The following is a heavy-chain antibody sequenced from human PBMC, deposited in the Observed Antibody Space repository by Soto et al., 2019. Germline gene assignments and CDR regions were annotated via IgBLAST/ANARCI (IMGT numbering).Heavy chain of an antibody. V-gene: IGHV4-59*12. CDR3: AKESDYVAGISGFDY. CDR1: SAPITKYY. D-gene: IGHD6-19*01. Sequence: PSETLSLTCTVSSAPITKYYWGWVRQAPGRGLEWIGFTHHSGYISYSPSLKSRVTMSVDPSKNQVSLKLTSVTAADTAVYYCAKESDYVAGISGFDYWGQGTLVTVSS. CDR2: THHSGYI. J-gene: IGHJ4*02.